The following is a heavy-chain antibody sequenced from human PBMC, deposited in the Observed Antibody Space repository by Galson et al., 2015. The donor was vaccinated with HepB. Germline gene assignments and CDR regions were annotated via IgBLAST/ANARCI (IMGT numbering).Heavy chain of an antibody. CDR2: IGTAGDP. CDR1: GFTFRSYD. V-gene: IGHV3-13*05. D-gene: IGHD1-26*01. J-gene: IGHJ4*02. CDR3: ARGGSGSEFDY. Sequence: SPRISCAASGFTFRSYDMHWGRQATGKGLGWVSAIGTAGDPYYPGSVKGRFTISRENAKNSLYLQMNSLRAGDTAVYYCARGGSGSEFDYWGQGTLVTVSS.